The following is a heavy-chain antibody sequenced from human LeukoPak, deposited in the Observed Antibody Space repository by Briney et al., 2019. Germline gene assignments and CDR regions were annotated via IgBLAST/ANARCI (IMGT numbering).Heavy chain of an antibody. J-gene: IGHJ4*02. Sequence: SETLSLTCAVSGGSISSGGYYWSWIRQPPGKGLEWIGYIYYSGSTNYNPSLKSRVTISVDTSKNQFSLKLSSVAAADTAVYYCARGSRGYSYGYAQFDYWGQGTLVTVSS. D-gene: IGHD5-18*01. CDR3: ARGSRGYSYGYAQFDY. CDR1: GGSISSGGYY. CDR2: IYYSGST. V-gene: IGHV4-61*08.